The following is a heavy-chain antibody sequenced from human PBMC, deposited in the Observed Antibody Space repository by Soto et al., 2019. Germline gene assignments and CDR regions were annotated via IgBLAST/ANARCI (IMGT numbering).Heavy chain of an antibody. D-gene: IGHD3-3*01. J-gene: IGHJ5*02. Sequence: PWGSLRVSCASSVFTFSSYAMSWVRQAPGKGLDRVSAISGSGGSTYYADSVKGRFTISRDNSKNTLYLQMNSLRAEDTAVYYCAKDVDYDFWSGSHHRDWFDPWGQGTMVTVSS. CDR3: AKDVDYDFWSGSHHRDWFDP. V-gene: IGHV3-23*01. CDR1: VFTFSSYA. CDR2: ISGSGGST.